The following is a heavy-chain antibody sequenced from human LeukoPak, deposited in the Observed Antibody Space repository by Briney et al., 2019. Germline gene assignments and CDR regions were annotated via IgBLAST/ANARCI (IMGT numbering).Heavy chain of an antibody. V-gene: IGHV4-4*07. CDR1: GGSISSYY. J-gene: IGHJ6*03. CDR3: ARDWYSSSPYYYYYMDV. D-gene: IGHD6-6*01. Sequence: SETLSLTCTVSGGSISSYYWSWIRQPAGKGLEWIGRIYTSGSTNYNPSLKSRVTISVDTSKNQFSLKLSSVTAADTAVYYCARDWYSSSPYYYYYMDVWGKGTTVTVSS. CDR2: IYTSGST.